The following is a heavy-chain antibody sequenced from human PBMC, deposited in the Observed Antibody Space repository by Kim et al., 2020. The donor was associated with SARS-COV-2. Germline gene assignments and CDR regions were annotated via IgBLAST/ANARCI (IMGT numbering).Heavy chain of an antibody. CDR3: ARRGSSFENWFDP. D-gene: IGHD6-6*01. J-gene: IGHJ5*02. Sequence: YSPSFQGQVTISADKSISTAYLQWSRLKASATAMYYCARRGSSFENWFDPWGQGTLVTVSS. V-gene: IGHV5-51*01.